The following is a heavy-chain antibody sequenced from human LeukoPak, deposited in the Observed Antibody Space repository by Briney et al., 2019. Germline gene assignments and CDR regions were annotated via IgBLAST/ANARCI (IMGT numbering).Heavy chain of an antibody. Sequence: GASVKVSCKASGGTFSSYAISWVRQAPGQGLEWMGRIIPILGIANYAQKFQGRVTITADKSTSTAYMELSSLRSEDTAVYYCARAYYDSSGYGPWYFDLWGRGTLVTVSS. J-gene: IGHJ2*01. CDR1: GGTFSSYA. CDR3: ARAYYDSSGYGPWYFDL. CDR2: IIPILGIA. D-gene: IGHD3-22*01. V-gene: IGHV1-69*04.